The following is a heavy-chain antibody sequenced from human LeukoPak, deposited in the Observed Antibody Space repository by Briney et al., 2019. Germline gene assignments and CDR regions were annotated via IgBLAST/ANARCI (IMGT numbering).Heavy chain of an antibody. V-gene: IGHV3-23*01. Sequence: GGSLRLSCAASGFTFSSYAMSWVRQAPGKGLEWVSVISGSGGSTYYADSVKGRFTLSRDNSKNTLYLQMNSLRAEDTAVYCCAKDSPYYDILTGYYIGGPDYWSQGTLVTVSS. D-gene: IGHD3-9*01. J-gene: IGHJ4*02. CDR3: AKDSPYYDILTGYYIGGPDY. CDR2: ISGSGGST. CDR1: GFTFSSYA.